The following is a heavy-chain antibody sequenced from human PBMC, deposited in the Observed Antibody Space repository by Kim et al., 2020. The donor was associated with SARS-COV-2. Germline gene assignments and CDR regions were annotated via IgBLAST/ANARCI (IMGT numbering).Heavy chain of an antibody. CDR3: ARSAYFGSGSYFDY. D-gene: IGHD3-10*01. CDR2: IYRVGRA. J-gene: IGHJ4*02. Sequence: GGSLRLSCAASGFSVNSDFMSWVRQAPGKGLEWVSLIYRVGRAYYADSVKGRFRISRDDSKNTLYLQMNNLRVDDTAVYYCARSAYFGSGSYFDYWGQG. V-gene: IGHV3-66*01. CDR1: GFSVNSDF.